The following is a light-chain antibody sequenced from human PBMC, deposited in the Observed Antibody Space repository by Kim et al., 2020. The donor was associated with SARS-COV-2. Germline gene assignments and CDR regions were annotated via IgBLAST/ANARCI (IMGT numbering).Light chain of an antibody. J-gene: IGKJ1*01. CDR3: RKNNNCPQT. Sequence: EIVMTQSPGTLSVSPGERATLSCRASQSVSSNFAWYQQKPGQAPRLLIYGASTRATAIPAKFSGSGSGTEFTLTISSLQSEDFAVNYCRKNNNCPQTFVEGTKVGIK. CDR1: QSVSSN. CDR2: GAS. V-gene: IGKV3-15*01.